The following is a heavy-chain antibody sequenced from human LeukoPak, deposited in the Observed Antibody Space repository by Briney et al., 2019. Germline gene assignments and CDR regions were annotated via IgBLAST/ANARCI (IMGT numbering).Heavy chain of an antibody. CDR2: INSGSSKI. D-gene: IGHD3-16*01. J-gene: IGHJ4*02. CDR3: AKIGFGGSNGKYNDY. Sequence: PGGSLRLSCAASGFTFSSYSMNWVRQAPGKGLEWVSSINSGSSKIYYADSVKGRFTISRDNAKNSLYLQMNSLRAEDTAVYYCAKIGFGGSNGKYNDYWGQGTLVTVSS. CDR1: GFTFSSYS. V-gene: IGHV3-21*01.